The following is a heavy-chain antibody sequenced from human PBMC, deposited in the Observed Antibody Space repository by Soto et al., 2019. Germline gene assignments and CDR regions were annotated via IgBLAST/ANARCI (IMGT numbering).Heavy chain of an antibody. Sequence: GGSLRLSCAASGFAFSNCEMNWVRQAPGKGLEWVSYISSTGSTIYYADSVEGRFTISRDNAKNSLYLQMNSLRGEDTAVYYCAREGFGGDGMDVWGQGTTVTVSS. CDR2: ISSTGSTI. CDR1: GFAFSNCE. CDR3: AREGFGGDGMDV. V-gene: IGHV3-48*03. J-gene: IGHJ6*02. D-gene: IGHD3-10*01.